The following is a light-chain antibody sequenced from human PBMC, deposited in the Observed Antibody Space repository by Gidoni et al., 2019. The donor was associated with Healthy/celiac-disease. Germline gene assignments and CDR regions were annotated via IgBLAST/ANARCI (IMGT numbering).Light chain of an antibody. CDR1: QSISSY. CDR3: QQSYSTPPIFP. J-gene: IGKJ3*01. V-gene: IGKV1-39*01. Sequence: DIQMTQSPSSLSASVGDRVTITCRASQSISSYLNWYQQKPGKAPKLLIYAASSLQSGVPSRFSGSGSGTDFTLTISSLQPEDFATYYCQQSYSTPPIFPFGPWTKVDIK. CDR2: AAS.